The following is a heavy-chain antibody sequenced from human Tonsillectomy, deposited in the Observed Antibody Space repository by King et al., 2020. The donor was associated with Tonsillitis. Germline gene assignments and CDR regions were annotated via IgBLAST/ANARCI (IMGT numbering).Heavy chain of an antibody. CDR1: GGSFSGYY. CDR3: ARGPGDKKASHIVATFSWYFDL. Sequence: VQLQQWGAGLLKPSETLSLTCGVYGGSFSGYYWSWIRQPPGKGLEWIGEINHSGSTNYNPSLESRVTISLDTSKTQFSLNLNSVTAADTAVYYCARGPGDKKASHIVATFSWYFDLWGRGTLVTVSS. V-gene: IGHV4-34*01. CDR2: INHSGST. J-gene: IGHJ2*01. D-gene: IGHD5-12*01.